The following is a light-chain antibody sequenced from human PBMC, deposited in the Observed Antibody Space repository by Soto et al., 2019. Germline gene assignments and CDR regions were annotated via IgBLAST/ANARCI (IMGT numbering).Light chain of an antibody. CDR2: DAS. Sequence: ESVLTQSPATLSLSPGDRATLSCRASQSITNSLAWYRHQPGQPPRLLIYDASKRATGIPARFIGSGSGTHFPLTISSLEPEDFGLYYCKQRSNWPSVTFGGGTKVEIK. CDR1: QSITNS. J-gene: IGKJ4*01. CDR3: KQRSNWPSVT. V-gene: IGKV3-11*01.